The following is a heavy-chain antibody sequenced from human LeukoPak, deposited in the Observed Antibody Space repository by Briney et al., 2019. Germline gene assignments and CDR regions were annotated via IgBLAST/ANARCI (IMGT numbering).Heavy chain of an antibody. CDR1: GFTFSSYA. J-gene: IGHJ4*02. D-gene: IGHD4-17*01. CDR2: ISYDGSNK. CDR3: ARGHDYAYYFDY. Sequence: PGRSLRLSCAASGFTFSSYAMHWVRQAPGKGLEWVAVISYDGSNKYYADSVKGRFTISRDNSKNTLYLQMNSLRAEDTAVYYCARGHDYAYYFDYWGQGTLVTVSS. V-gene: IGHV3-30-3*01.